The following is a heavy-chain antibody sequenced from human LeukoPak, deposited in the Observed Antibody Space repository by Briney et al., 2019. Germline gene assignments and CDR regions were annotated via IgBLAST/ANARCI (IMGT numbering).Heavy chain of an antibody. Sequence: SETLSLTCTVSGGSISSYYWSWIRQPPGKRLEWIGYIYYSGSTNYNPSLKSRVTISVDTSKNQFSLKLSSVTAADTAVYYCARVTIVGATDFDYWGQGTLVTVSS. J-gene: IGHJ4*02. CDR3: ARVTIVGATDFDY. D-gene: IGHD1-26*01. CDR1: GGSISSYY. V-gene: IGHV4-59*01. CDR2: IYYSGST.